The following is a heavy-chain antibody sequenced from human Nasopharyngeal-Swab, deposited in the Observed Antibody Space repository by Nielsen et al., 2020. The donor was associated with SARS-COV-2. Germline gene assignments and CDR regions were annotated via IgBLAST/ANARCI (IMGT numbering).Heavy chain of an antibody. J-gene: IGHJ3*02. CDR3: APGGLRATPDAFDI. Sequence: GSLRLSCTVSGGSISSYYWSWIRQPPGKGLEWIGYIYYSGSTNYNPSLKSRVTISVDTSKNQFSLKLSSVTAADTDVYYCAPGGLRATPDAFDIWGQGTMVTVSS. CDR1: GGSISSYY. V-gene: IGHV4-59*08. D-gene: IGHD2-15*01. CDR2: IYYSGST.